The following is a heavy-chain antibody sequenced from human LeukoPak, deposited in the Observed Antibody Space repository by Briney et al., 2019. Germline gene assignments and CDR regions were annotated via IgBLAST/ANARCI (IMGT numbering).Heavy chain of an antibody. CDR3: ARRRYCSGGSCYTAYYFDY. J-gene: IGHJ4*02. V-gene: IGHV5-51*01. CDR2: IYPGDSDT. CDR1: GYSFTSYW. Sequence: GESLKISCKGSGYSFTSYWIGWVRQMPGKGLEWMGIIYPGDSDTRYSPSFQGQVTISADKSISTAYLQWSSLKASDTAMYCCARRRYCSGGSCYTAYYFDYWGQGTLVTVSS. D-gene: IGHD2-15*01.